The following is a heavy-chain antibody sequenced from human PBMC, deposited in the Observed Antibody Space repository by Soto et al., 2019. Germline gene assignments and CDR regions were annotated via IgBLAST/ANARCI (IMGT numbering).Heavy chain of an antibody. CDR1: GYIFTSHW. CDR2: IYPGDSDT. J-gene: IGHJ3*02. Sequence: PGESLKISCKGSGYIFTSHWIGWVRQMPGKGLELMGIIYPGDSDTRYSPSFQGHVTISADKSISTAYLQWSSLKASDTAIYYCARRQVYYDGSGSPTRGDAFDIWGKGTMVPVSS. CDR3: ARRQVYYDGSGSPTRGDAFDI. V-gene: IGHV5-51*01. D-gene: IGHD3-10*01.